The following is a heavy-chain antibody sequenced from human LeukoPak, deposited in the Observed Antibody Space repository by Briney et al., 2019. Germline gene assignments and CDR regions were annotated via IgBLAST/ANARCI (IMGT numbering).Heavy chain of an antibody. Sequence: SVTVSCTSSGGTFTSYAISWVRQAPGQGLEWMGGIIPIFGAANYTQKFQGRVTITADESTSTAYMELSSLRAEDTAVYYCARDRAAAGNFDYWGQGTLVTASS. CDR1: GGTFTSYA. V-gene: IGHV1-69*13. CDR3: ARDRAAAGNFDY. J-gene: IGHJ4*02. CDR2: IIPIFGAA. D-gene: IGHD6-13*01.